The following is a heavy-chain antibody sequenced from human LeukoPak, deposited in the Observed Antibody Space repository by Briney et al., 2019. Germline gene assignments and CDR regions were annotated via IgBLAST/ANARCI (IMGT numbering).Heavy chain of an antibody. D-gene: IGHD5-24*01. CDR2: IKEDGSET. Sequence: GGSLRLSCAASGFTFSSYSMNWVRQVPGKGLECLANIKEDGSETYYADSVKGRFTISRDNPKNLLFLQISSLRVEDTAVYYCARETPRRGETRDGYRWGQGTVVTVSS. CDR1: GFTFSSYS. V-gene: IGHV3-7*01. J-gene: IGHJ4*02. CDR3: ARETPRRGETRDGYR.